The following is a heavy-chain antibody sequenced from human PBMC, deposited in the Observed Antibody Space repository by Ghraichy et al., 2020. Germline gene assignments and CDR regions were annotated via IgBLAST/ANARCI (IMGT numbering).Heavy chain of an antibody. V-gene: IGHV3-15*01. CDR2: IKSKTDGGTT. Sequence: GGSLRLSCAASGFTFSNAWMSWVRQAPGKGLEWVGRIKSKTDGGTTDYAAPVKGRFTISRDDSKNTLYLQMNSLKTEDTAVYYCTTYYGDYGGGFDPWGQGTLVTVSS. J-gene: IGHJ5*02. CDR3: TTYYGDYGGGFDP. D-gene: IGHD4-17*01. CDR1: GFTFSNAW.